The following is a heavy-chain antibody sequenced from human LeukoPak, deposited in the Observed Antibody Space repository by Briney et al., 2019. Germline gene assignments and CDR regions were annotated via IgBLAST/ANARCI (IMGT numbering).Heavy chain of an antibody. CDR1: GGSLSRYF. CDR3: ARAGMEGNEGILTR. V-gene: IGHV4-34*01. Sequence: SETLSLTCAVYGGSLSRYFWTWIRQTPGKGLEWIGEINHSGDTNYNPSLKSRVSISRDTSKNQFFLNVISVTAADTAVYYCARAGMEGNEGILTRWGQGTTVTVSS. D-gene: IGHD2-8*01. J-gene: IGHJ6*02. CDR2: INHSGDT.